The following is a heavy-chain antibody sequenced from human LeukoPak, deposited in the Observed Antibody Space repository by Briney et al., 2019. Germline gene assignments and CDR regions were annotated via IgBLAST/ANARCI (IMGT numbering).Heavy chain of an antibody. D-gene: IGHD5-18*01. Sequence: SETLSLTCTVSGGSISSYYWSRIRQPPGKGLEWIGYIYYSGSTNYNPSLKSRVTISVDTSKNQFSLKLSSVTAADTAVYYCARDRGRGYSYGYYFDYWGQGTLVTVSS. J-gene: IGHJ4*02. CDR1: GGSISSYY. CDR2: IYYSGST. V-gene: IGHV4-59*01. CDR3: ARDRGRGYSYGYYFDY.